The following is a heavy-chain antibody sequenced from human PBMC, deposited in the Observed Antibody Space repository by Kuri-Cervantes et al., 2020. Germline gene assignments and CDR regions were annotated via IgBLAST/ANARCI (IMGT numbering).Heavy chain of an antibody. CDR2: IYYSGST. V-gene: IGHV4-59*01. CDR1: GGSISTNY. J-gene: IGHJ4*02. Sequence: ESLKISCTVSGGSISTNYWTWIRQPPGKGLECIGYIYYSGSTNYNPSLKSRVTISVDTSKNQFSLKLSSVTAADTAVYYCARPSGNHRGQFDYWGQGTLVTVSS. CDR3: ARPSGNHRGQFDY. D-gene: IGHD1-14*01.